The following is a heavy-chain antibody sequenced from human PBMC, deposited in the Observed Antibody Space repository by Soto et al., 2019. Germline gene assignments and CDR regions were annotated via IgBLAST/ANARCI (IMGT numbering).Heavy chain of an antibody. D-gene: IGHD2-15*01. V-gene: IGHV4-34*01. CDR1: GGSFSGYY. J-gene: IGHJ5*02. CDR3: ARDKDWFDP. Sequence: QVQLQQWGAGLLKPSETLSLTCAVSGGSFSGYYWSWIRQPPGKGLEWIGEINHSGSTNYNPSLNSRVTISVDTSKNQFSLKLSSVTAADTAVYYCARDKDWFDPWGQGTLVTVSS. CDR2: INHSGST.